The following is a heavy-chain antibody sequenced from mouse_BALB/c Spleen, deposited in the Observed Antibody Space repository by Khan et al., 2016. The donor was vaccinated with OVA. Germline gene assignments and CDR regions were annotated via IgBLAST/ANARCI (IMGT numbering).Heavy chain of an antibody. CDR2: IRSSGST. CDR1: GYSITDAYA. J-gene: IGHJ4*01. CDR3: ARDGAHCNYATDC. D-gene: IGHD1-1*02. Sequence: EVQLLESGPGLVKPSPSLSFTCTVSGYSITDAYARNLMRQSPGNKLECMGYIRSSGSTNYNPAFQSRTSITRDTSKNQFFLQLNSVTTEDTATYDCARDGAHCNYATDCW. V-gene: IGHV3-2*02.